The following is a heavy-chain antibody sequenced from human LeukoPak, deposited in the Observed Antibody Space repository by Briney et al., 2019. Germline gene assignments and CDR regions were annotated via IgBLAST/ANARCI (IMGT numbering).Heavy chain of an antibody. J-gene: IGHJ4*02. D-gene: IGHD3-22*01. CDR3: ASKWFS. V-gene: IGHV3-48*03. CDR2: ISSSATST. CDR1: GFTFSSYE. Sequence: GGSLRLSCSAFGFTFSSYEMHWVRQAPGKGLEWVSLISSSATSTYYADSVKGRFTISRDNANNSLYLQMNSLRAEDTAVYYCASKWFSWGRGTLVTVSS.